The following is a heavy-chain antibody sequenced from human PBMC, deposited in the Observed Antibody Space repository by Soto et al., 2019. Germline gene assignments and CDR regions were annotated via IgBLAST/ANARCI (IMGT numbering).Heavy chain of an antibody. D-gene: IGHD2-2*02. J-gene: IGHJ4*02. V-gene: IGHV5-10-1*01. CDR2: IDPIDSKT. CDR3: ASIRTQGNLAF. Sequence: GESLKISCKGSGYNFDTYWINWVRQTPGKGLEWMGRIDPIDSKTKYSPSLEGHITISVDKSISTTYLQWSRLKASDTAIYYCASIRTQGNLAFWGQGTPVTVSS. CDR1: GYNFDTYW.